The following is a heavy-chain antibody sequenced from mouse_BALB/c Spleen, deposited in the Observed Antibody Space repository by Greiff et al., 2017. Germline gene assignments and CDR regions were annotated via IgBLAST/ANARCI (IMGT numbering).Heavy chain of an antibody. V-gene: IGHV5-6-3*01. CDR3: ARVAGLDY. J-gene: IGHJ2*01. CDR2: INSNGGST. Sequence: EVNLVESGGGLVQPGGSLKLSCAASGFTFSSYGMSWVRQTPDKRLELVATINSNGGSTYYPASVKGRFTISKDNAKNTLYLQMSSLKSEDTAMYYCARVAGLDYWGQGTTLTVSS. CDR1: GFTFSSYG. D-gene: IGHD4-1*01.